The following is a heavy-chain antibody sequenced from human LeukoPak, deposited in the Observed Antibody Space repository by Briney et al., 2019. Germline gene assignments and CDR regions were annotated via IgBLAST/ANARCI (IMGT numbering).Heavy chain of an antibody. CDR3: AKAKCSSGWYKVL. J-gene: IGHJ4*02. CDR2: ISWNSGSI. V-gene: IGHV3-9*01. CDR1: GFTFDDYA. Sequence: GGSLRLSCAASGFTFDDYAMHWVRQAPGKGLEWVSGISWNSGSIGYADSVKGRFTISRDNAKNSLYLQMNSLRAEDTAVYYCAKAKCSSGWYKVLWGQGTLVTVSS. D-gene: IGHD6-19*01.